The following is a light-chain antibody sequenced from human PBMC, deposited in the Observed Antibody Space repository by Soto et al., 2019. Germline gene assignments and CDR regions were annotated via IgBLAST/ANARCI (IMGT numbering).Light chain of an antibody. J-gene: IGKJ4*01. Sequence: DIQMTQSPSTLSGSVGDRVTITCRASQTISSWLAWYQQKPGKAPKLLIYAASSLESGVPSRFSGSGSGTDFTLTINSLQPEDFATYYCQQADSFPLTFGGGTKVDIK. CDR1: QTISSW. CDR2: AAS. CDR3: QQADSFPLT. V-gene: IGKV1-12*01.